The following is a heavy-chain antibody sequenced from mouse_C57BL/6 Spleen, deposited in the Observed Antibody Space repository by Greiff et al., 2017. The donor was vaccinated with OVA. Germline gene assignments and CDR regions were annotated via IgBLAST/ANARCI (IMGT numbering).Heavy chain of an antibody. CDR3: ARDVGYYFDY. Sequence: EVKVVESEGGLVQPGSSMKLSCTASGFTFSDYYMAWVRQVPEKGLEWVANINYDGSSTYYLDSLKSRFIISRDNAKNILYLQMSSLKSEDTATYYCARDVGYYFDYWGQGTTLTVSS. D-gene: IGHD2-2*01. CDR2: INYDGSST. V-gene: IGHV5-16*01. J-gene: IGHJ2*01. CDR1: GFTFSDYY.